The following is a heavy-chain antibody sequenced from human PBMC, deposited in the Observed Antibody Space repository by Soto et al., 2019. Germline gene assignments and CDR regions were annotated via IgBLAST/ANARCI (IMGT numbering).Heavy chain of an antibody. J-gene: IGHJ6*02. CDR2: IFTDGDT. CDR3: VRSRAGRPGDYFYYYGMDV. CDR1: GFTLSGYD. V-gene: IGHV3-13*01. D-gene: IGHD3-9*01. Sequence: PWGSLRLSCAASGFTLSGYDMHWVRQVRGKSPEWVSSIFTDGDTYYPGSVKGRFTISREIAKNFLHLQMNSLRAGDTAVYYCVRSRAGRPGDYFYYYGMDVWGQGTTVTVSS.